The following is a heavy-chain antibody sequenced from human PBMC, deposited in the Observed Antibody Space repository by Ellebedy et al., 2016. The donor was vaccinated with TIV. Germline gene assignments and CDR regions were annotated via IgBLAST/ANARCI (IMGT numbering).Heavy chain of an antibody. J-gene: IGHJ4*02. CDR2: ISGSGGST. V-gene: IGHV3-23*01. D-gene: IGHD2-15*01. Sequence: GGSLRLSCAASGFTFSSYAMSWVRQAPGQGLEWVSAISGSGGSTHYADSVKGRFTISRDSSKNTLYLQMNSLRADDTAIYYCAKWGGSCFDYWGQGTLVTVSS. CDR3: AKWGGSCFDY. CDR1: GFTFSSYA.